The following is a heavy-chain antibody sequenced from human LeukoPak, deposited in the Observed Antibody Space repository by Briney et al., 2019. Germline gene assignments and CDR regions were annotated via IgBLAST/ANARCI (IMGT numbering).Heavy chain of an antibody. Sequence: GASVKVSCKASGYTFTGYYMHWVRQAPGQGLEWMGWINPNSGGTNYAQKFQGRVTMTRDTSISTAYMELSGLRSDDTAVYYCAREQSFLVGATRGGFDYWGQGTLVTVSS. V-gene: IGHV1-2*02. CDR1: GYTFTGYY. CDR3: AREQSFLVGATRGGFDY. D-gene: IGHD1-26*01. CDR2: INPNSGGT. J-gene: IGHJ4*02.